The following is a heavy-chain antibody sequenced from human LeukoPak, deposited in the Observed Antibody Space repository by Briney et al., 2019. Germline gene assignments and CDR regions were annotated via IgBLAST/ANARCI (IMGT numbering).Heavy chain of an antibody. J-gene: IGHJ6*03. V-gene: IGHV1-69*13. CDR2: IIPIFGTA. CDR3: ARAHIAVGGTPYYNYMDV. Sequence: SVKVSCKASGGTFSSYGITWVRQAPGQGLEWMGGIIPIFGTANYAQKFQGRVTITADESTSTAYMELSSLRSEDTAVYYCARAHIAVGGTPYYNYMDVWGKGTTVTVSS. D-gene: IGHD6-19*01. CDR1: GGTFSSYG.